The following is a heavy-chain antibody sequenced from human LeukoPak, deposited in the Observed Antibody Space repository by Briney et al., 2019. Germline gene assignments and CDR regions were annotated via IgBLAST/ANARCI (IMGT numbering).Heavy chain of an antibody. CDR2: IYPGDSDT. D-gene: IGHD3-10*01. CDR3: ARPPSGLKDAFDI. CDR1: GYSFTSYW. J-gene: IGHJ3*02. Sequence: GESLQISCKGSGYSFTSYWIGWVRRMPGKGLEWMGIIYPGDSDTRYSPSFQGQVTISADKSISTAYLQWSSLKASDTAMYYCARPPSGLKDAFDIWGQGTMVTVSS. V-gene: IGHV5-51*01.